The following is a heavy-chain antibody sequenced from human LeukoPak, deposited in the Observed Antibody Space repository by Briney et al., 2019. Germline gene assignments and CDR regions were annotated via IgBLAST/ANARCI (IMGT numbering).Heavy chain of an antibody. CDR2: ISSTGSTI. J-gene: IGHJ4*02. V-gene: IGHV3-48*03. CDR1: GFTFRSYE. D-gene: IGHD3-10*01. Sequence: GGSLRLSCAASGFTFRSYEMNWVRQAPGKGLEWVSYISSTGSTIYYADSVKGRFTISRDNAKNSLYLQMNSLRAEDTAVYYCARDLDDFAAHKWFGNKGFDYWGQGTLVTVSS. CDR3: ARDLDDFAAHKWFGNKGFDY.